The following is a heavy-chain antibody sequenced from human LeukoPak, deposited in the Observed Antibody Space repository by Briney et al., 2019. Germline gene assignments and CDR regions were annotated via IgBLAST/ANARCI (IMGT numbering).Heavy chain of an antibody. D-gene: IGHD1-1*01. J-gene: IGHJ4*02. V-gene: IGHV4-34*01. CDR3: ARESYSFDY. CDR2: INHSGST. CDR1: GGSFSGYY. Sequence: SETLSLTCAVYGGSFSGYYWSWIRQPPGKGLEWIGEINHSGSTNYNPSLKCRVTISVDTSKNQFSLKLSSVTAADTAVYYCARESYSFDYWGQGTLVTVSS.